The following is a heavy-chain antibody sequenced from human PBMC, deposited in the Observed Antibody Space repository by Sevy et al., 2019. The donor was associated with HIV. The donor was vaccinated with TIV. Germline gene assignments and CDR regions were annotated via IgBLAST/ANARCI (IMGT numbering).Heavy chain of an antibody. J-gene: IGHJ4*02. D-gene: IGHD2-2*01. Sequence: ASVKVSCKASGYTFTSCYMHWVRQAPGQGLEWMGIINPSGGSTSYAQKFQGRVTMTRDTSTSTVYMELSSLRSEDTAVYYCARDLGYCSSTSCYFYFDYWGQGTLVTVSS. CDR2: INPSGGST. CDR3: ARDLGYCSSTSCYFYFDY. V-gene: IGHV1-46*01. CDR1: GYTFTSCY.